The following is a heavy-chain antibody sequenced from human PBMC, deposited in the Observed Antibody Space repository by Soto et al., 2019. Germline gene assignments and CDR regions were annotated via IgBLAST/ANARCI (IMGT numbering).Heavy chain of an antibody. CDR3: ARAGITMVRGVNYYYYYYGMDV. V-gene: IGHV1-2*04. CDR1: GYTFTGYY. D-gene: IGHD3-10*01. CDR2: INPNSGGT. Sequence: ASVKVSCKASGYTFTGYYMHWVRQAPGQGLEWMGWINPNSGGTNYAQKFQGWVTMTRDTSISTAYMELSRLRSDDTAVYYCARAGITMVRGVNYYYYYYGMDVWGQGTTVTVSS. J-gene: IGHJ6*02.